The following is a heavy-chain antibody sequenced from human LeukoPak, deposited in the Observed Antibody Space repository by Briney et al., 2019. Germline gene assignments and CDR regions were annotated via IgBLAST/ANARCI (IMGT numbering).Heavy chain of an antibody. Sequence: GGSLRLSCAASGFPFSRYAVHWVRQAPGKGLEWVALRSHDGGIEDYADSVKGRLTISRDNSRNTLYLQMNSLKPEDTAVYYCASSNEFYYDTSTYVDYWGQGTLVTVSS. V-gene: IGHV3-30-3*01. D-gene: IGHD3-22*01. CDR1: GFPFSRYA. CDR2: RSHDGGIE. CDR3: ASSNEFYYDTSTYVDY. J-gene: IGHJ4*02.